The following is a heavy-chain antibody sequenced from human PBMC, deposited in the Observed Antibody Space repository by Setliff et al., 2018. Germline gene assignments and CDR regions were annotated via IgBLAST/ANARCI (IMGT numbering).Heavy chain of an antibody. CDR3: VRGRTSGLFLSRFDP. J-gene: IGHJ5*02. D-gene: IGHD2-21*01. CDR1: GDSISIGAYF. V-gene: IGHV4-31*03. Sequence: PSETLSLTCSVSGDSISIGAYFWSWIRHRPGEGLEYIGHITSSGYTNYSPSLQGRVAISEDTSENQFSLKLSSVTAADTAIYFCVRGRTSGLFLSRFDPWGQGTQVTVSS. CDR2: ITSSGYT.